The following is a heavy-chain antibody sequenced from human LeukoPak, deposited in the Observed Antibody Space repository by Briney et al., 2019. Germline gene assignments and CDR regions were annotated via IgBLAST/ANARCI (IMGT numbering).Heavy chain of an antibody. D-gene: IGHD6-19*01. Sequence: PSETLSLTCTVSGGSISSSSYYWGWIRQPPGKGLEWIGSIYYSGSTYYNPSLKSRVTISVDTSKNQFSLKLSPVTAADTAVYYCARVQQGSGWAPFDYWGQGTLVTVSS. CDR1: GGSISSSSYY. V-gene: IGHV4-39*07. CDR3: ARVQQGSGWAPFDY. CDR2: IYYSGST. J-gene: IGHJ4*02.